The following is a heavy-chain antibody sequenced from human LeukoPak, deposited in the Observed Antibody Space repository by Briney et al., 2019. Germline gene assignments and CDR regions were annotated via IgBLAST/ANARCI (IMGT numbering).Heavy chain of an antibody. CDR2: INPSGGST. CDR3: ARDLRITIFGVVTAAYYFDY. V-gene: IGHV1-46*01. J-gene: IGHJ4*02. Sequence: GASVKVSCKASGCTFTSYYMHWMRQAPGQGLEWMGIINPSGGSTSYAQKFQGRVTMTRDTSTSTVYMELSSLRSEDAAVYYCARDLRITIFGVVTAAYYFDYWGQGTLVTVSS. D-gene: IGHD3-3*01. CDR1: GCTFTSYY.